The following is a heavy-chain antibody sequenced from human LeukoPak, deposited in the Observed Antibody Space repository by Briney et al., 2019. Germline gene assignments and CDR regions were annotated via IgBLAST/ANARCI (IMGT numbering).Heavy chain of an antibody. J-gene: IGHJ5*02. CDR1: GGSLRGQH. V-gene: IGHV4-59*11. CDR2: IFSSGNT. D-gene: IGHD2-8*01. CDR3: ARDGGARSFTNGLNWFDP. Sequence: SETLSLTCLVSGGSLRGQHWNWIRQPPGKGLEWIGYIFSSGNTNSNPSLRSRLTLSLDASKNQFSLKLKSVTAADTAVYYCARDGGARSFTNGLNWFDPWGQGILVTVSS.